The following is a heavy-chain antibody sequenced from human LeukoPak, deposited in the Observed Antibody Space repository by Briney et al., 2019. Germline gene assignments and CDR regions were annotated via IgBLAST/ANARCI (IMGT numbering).Heavy chain of an antibody. CDR3: ARGFVLRYFDWLNY. V-gene: IGHV4-59*01. J-gene: IGHJ4*02. CDR2: IYYSGST. D-gene: IGHD3-9*01. CDR1: GGSISSYY. Sequence: SETLSLTCTVSGGSISSYYWSWIRQPPGKGLEWIGYIYYSGSTNYNPSLKSRVTISVDTSKNQFSLKLSSVTAADTAVYYCARGFVLRYFDWLNYWGQGTLVTVSS.